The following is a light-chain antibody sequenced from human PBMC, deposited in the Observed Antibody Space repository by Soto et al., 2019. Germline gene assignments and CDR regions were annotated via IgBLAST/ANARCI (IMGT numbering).Light chain of an antibody. CDR1: SSDIGAYNF. J-gene: IGLJ1*01. CDR2: DVS. CDR3: SSYTSSSTLVV. Sequence: QSVLTQPASVSGSPGQSITISCTGTSSDIGAYNFVSWYQQHPGKAPKLMLYDVSNRPSGVSNRFSGSKSGNTASLTISGLQAEDEADYYCSSYTSSSTLVVFGTGTKVTVL. V-gene: IGLV2-14*03.